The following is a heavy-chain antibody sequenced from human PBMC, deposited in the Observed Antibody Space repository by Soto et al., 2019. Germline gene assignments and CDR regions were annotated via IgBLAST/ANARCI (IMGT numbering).Heavy chain of an antibody. V-gene: IGHV4-30-4*02. J-gene: IGHJ6*02. Sequence: SETLSLTCTVSGGSFSSNNFYWSWIRQFPGKGLEWIGYIYHTGTTYYSPSFESRVTISLDTSNNQFSLRLASVTAAATATYYCVKDPGPPRNYFYGMAVWGQGITVTVS. D-gene: IGHD7-27*01. CDR2: IYHTGTT. CDR3: VKDPGPPRNYFYGMAV. CDR1: GGSFSSNNFY.